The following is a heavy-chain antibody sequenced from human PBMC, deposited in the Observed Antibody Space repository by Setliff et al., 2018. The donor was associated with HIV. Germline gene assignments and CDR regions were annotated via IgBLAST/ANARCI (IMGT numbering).Heavy chain of an antibody. D-gene: IGHD1-26*01. CDR2: NIPIFGTA. V-gene: IGHV1-69*13. J-gene: IGHJ6*03. CDR1: GYTFTAYY. Sequence: SVKVSCKASGYTFTAYYLHWVRQAPGQGLEWMGGNIPIFGTANYAQKFQGRVTITADESTSTAYMELSSLRYEDTAAYYCARDRRRMSDDSTLLYMDVWGKGTKVTVSS. CDR3: ARDRRRMSDDSTLLYMDV.